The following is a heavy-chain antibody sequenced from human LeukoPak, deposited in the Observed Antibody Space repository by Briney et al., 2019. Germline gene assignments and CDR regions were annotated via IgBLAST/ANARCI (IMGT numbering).Heavy chain of an antibody. CDR3: ARGSPLDY. J-gene: IGHJ4*02. V-gene: IGHV4-4*07. D-gene: IGHD2-15*01. CDR1: GFTFSDYY. Sequence: GSLRLSCAASGFTFSDYYMSWIRQAPGKGLEWIGRIYTSGSTNYNPSLKSRVTMSVDTSKNQFSLKLSSVTAADTAVYYCARGSPLDYWGQGTLVTVSS. CDR2: IYTSGST.